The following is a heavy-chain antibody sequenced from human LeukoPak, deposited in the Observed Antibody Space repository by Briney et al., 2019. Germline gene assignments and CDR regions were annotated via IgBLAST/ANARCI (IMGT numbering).Heavy chain of an antibody. CDR1: GFTVSSNY. CDR2: IYSGGST. Sequence: GGSLRLSCAASGFTVSSNYMGWVRQAPGKGLEWVSVIYSGGSTYYADSVKGRFTISRDNSKNTLYLQMHRLRAEDTAVYYCAREYYFDYWGQGTLVTVSS. J-gene: IGHJ4*02. CDR3: AREYYFDY. V-gene: IGHV3-53*01.